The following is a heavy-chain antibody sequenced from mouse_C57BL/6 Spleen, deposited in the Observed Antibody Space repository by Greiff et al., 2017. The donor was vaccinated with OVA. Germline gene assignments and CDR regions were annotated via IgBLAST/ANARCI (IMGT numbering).Heavy chain of an antibody. Sequence: VQLQQSVAELVRPGASVTLSCTASGFNIKNTYMHWVKQRPEPGLEWIGRIDPATGHTKYAPKFQGKAPITAYTSSNTAYLQLSSLTSEDTAIYYFARCTTVVAHYWYFDVWGTGTTVTVSS. V-gene: IGHV14-3*01. D-gene: IGHD1-1*01. CDR1: GFNIKNTY. CDR2: IDPATGHT. J-gene: IGHJ1*03. CDR3: ARCTTVVAHYWYFDV.